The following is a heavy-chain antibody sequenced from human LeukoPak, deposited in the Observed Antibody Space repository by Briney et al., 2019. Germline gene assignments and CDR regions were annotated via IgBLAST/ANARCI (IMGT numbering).Heavy chain of an antibody. CDR1: GFTFSSYA. V-gene: IGHV3-23*01. Sequence: GGSLRLSCAASGFTFSSYAMSWVRQAPGKGLEWVSAISGSGGSTYYADSVKGRFTISRDNSKNTLYLQMNSLRAEDTAVYYCAKAEDYGSGTRGYFDYWGQGTLVTVSS. J-gene: IGHJ4*02. D-gene: IGHD3-10*01. CDR3: AKAEDYGSGTRGYFDY. CDR2: ISGSGGST.